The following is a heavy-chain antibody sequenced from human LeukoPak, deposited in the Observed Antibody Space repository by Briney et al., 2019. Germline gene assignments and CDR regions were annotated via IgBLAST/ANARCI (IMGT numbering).Heavy chain of an antibody. V-gene: IGHV4-34*01. D-gene: IGHD6-13*01. Sequence: TSETLSLTCAVYGVSFSGYYWSWIRQPPGKGLEWIGEINHSGSTSYNPSLKSRVTISVDTSKKQFSLKLTSVTAADTAVYYCASSGVEHSSGWFGSYYYGMDVWGQGTTVAVSS. CDR1: GVSFSGYY. J-gene: IGHJ6*02. CDR3: ASSGVEHSSGWFGSYYYGMDV. CDR2: INHSGST.